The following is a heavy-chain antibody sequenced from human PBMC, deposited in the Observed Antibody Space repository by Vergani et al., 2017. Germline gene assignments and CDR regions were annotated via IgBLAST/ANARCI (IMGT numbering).Heavy chain of an antibody. D-gene: IGHD3-9*01. V-gene: IGHV3-21*01. CDR3: ARQRYFDPFEYYYYGMDV. Sequence: EVQLVESGGGLVKPGGSLRLSCAASGFTFSSYSMNWVRQASGKGLEWVSSISSSSSYIYYADSVKGRFTISRDNAKNSLYLQMNSLRAEDTAVYYCARQRYFDPFEYYYYGMDVWGQGTTVTVSS. J-gene: IGHJ6*02. CDR2: ISSSSSYI. CDR1: GFTFSSYS.